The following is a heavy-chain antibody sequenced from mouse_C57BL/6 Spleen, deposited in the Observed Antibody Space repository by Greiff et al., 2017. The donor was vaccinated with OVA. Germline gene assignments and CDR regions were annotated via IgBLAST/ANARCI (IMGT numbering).Heavy chain of an antibody. CDR3: ARWDYYGSSGAMDY. D-gene: IGHD1-1*01. J-gene: IGHJ4*01. CDR2: IYPGSGST. CDR1: GYTFTSYW. Sequence: QVQLQQPGAELVKPGASVKMSCKASGYTFTSYWITWVKQRPGQGLEWIGDIYPGSGSTNYNEKFKSKATLTVDTSSSTAYMQLSSLTSEDSAVYYCARWDYYGSSGAMDYWGQGTSVTVSS. V-gene: IGHV1-55*01.